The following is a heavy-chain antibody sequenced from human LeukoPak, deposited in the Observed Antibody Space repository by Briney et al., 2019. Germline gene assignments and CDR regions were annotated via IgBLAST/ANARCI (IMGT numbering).Heavy chain of an antibody. CDR2: ISSSSSTI. J-gene: IGHJ6*04. CDR3: AELGITIIGGV. D-gene: IGHD3-10*02. V-gene: IGHV3-48*01. CDR1: GFTFSSYS. Sequence: GGSLRLSCAASGFTFSSYSMNWVRQAPGKGLEWVSYISSSSSTIYYADSVKGRFTISRDNAKNSLYLQMNSLRAEDTAVYYCAELGITIIGGVWGKGTTVTISS.